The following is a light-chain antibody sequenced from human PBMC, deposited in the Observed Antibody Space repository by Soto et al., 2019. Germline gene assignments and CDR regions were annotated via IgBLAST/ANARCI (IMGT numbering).Light chain of an antibody. CDR3: QQRNNWPWLT. CDR2: DIS. CDR1: QSVKNY. J-gene: IGKJ4*01. V-gene: IGKV3-11*01. Sequence: EMVLTQSPATLSLSPGERATRSCRDSQSVKNYLAWYQQKPGQAPRLLIYDISNRATGIPARFSGSGSGADFTLTISSLEAEDFAVYYCQQRNNWPWLTFGGGTRVEIK.